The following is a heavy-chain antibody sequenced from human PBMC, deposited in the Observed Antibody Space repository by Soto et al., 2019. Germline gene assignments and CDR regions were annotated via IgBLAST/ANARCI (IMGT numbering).Heavy chain of an antibody. D-gene: IGHD3-3*01. CDR3: AKAHLEDLPQSPPYYHFWSRYFNIAY. CDR1: GFTFSSYG. J-gene: IGHJ4*02. V-gene: IGHV3-30*18. Sequence: GGSLRLSCAASGFTFSSYGMHWVRQAPGKGLEWVAVISYDGSNKYYADSVKGRFTISRDNSKNTLYLQMNSLRAEDTAVYYCAKAHLEDLPQSPPYYHFWSRYFNIAYWGQGTLVTVSS. CDR2: ISYDGSNK.